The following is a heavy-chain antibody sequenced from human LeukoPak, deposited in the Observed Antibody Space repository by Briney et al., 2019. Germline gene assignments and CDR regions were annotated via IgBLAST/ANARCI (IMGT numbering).Heavy chain of an antibody. D-gene: IGHD2-2*01. CDR1: GFTFSSYA. J-gene: IGHJ4*02. Sequence: GGSLRLSCAASGFTFSSYAMSWVRQAPGKGLGWVSAISGSGGSTYYADSVKGRFTISRDNSKNTLYLQMNSLRAEDTAVYYCAKGSVVVPAAIPYYFDYWGQGTLVTVSS. CDR2: ISGSGGST. CDR3: AKGSVVVPAAIPYYFDY. V-gene: IGHV3-23*01.